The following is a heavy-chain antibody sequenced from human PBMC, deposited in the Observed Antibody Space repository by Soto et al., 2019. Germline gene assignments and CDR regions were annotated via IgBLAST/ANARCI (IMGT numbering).Heavy chain of an antibody. CDR2: ISYDGSNK. Sequence: QVQLVESGGGVVQPGRSLRLSCAASGFTFSSYAMHWVRQAPGKGLEWVAVISYDGSNKYYADSVKGRFTISRDNSKNTLYLQMNSLRAEDTAVYYSARGQQWLATWGAFDIWGQGTMVTVSS. CDR3: ARGQQWLATWGAFDI. CDR1: GFTFSSYA. V-gene: IGHV3-30-3*01. D-gene: IGHD6-19*01. J-gene: IGHJ3*02.